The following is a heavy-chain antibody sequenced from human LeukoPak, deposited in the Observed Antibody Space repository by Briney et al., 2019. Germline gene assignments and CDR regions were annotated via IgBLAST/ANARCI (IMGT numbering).Heavy chain of an antibody. CDR1: GYTFTSYA. CDR2: INTNTGNP. CDR3: ARSIPDYYDFWSGYWLFDY. D-gene: IGHD3-3*01. J-gene: IGHJ4*02. Sequence: ASVKVSCKASGYTFTSYAMNWVRQAPGQGLEWMGWINTNTGNPTYAQGFTGRFVFSLDTSVSTAYLQISSLKAEDTAVYYCARSIPDYYDFWSGYWLFDYWGQGTLSPSPQ. V-gene: IGHV7-4-1*02.